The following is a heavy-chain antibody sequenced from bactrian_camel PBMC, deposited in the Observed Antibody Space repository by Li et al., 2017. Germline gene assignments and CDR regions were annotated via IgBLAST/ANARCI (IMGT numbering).Heavy chain of an antibody. D-gene: IGHD2*01. Sequence: DVQLVESGGGSVQVGGSLRLSCAASGLTFVGGNCMGWFRQAPGREREGVAGIYSGGEPTYYDESVKGRFTISRDNRENTVYLEMNNLKPEDTAMYYCVADETCVRWYLPAGSADFGAWGQGTQVTVS. CDR3: VADETCVRWYLPAGSADFGA. CDR2: IYSGGEPT. J-gene: IGHJ6*01. CDR1: GLTFVGGNC. V-gene: IGHV3S40*01.